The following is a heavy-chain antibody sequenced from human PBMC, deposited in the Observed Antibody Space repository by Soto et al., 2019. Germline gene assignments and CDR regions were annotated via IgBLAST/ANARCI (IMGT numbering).Heavy chain of an antibody. Sequence: QVPLVQSAGEVKKPGASVKVSCKASGYSFTSYGISWMRRAPGQGLEWMGWISPYNGHTQFVQRFQGRVTMTTDTSTKPAYMELRNLRSDDTAHYYCARDLTIVPATHPRLENYGMDVWGQGTTVIVSS. CDR3: ARDLTIVPATHPRLENYGMDV. V-gene: IGHV1-18*01. J-gene: IGHJ6*02. CDR1: GYSFTSYG. CDR2: ISPYNGHT. D-gene: IGHD2-2*01.